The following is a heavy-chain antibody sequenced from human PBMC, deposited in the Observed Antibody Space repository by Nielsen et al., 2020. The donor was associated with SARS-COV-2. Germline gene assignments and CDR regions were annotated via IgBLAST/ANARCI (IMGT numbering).Heavy chain of an antibody. V-gene: IGHV4-39*07. Sequence: SETLSLTCTVSGGSISSNNYYWVWIRQPPGKGLEWIGEINYRGSTKYNPSLKSRVTISSDTSKNQVSLKVYSVTAADTAVYYCARVNGNFYYYGMDVWGRGTTVTVSS. CDR2: INYRGST. J-gene: IGHJ6*02. CDR1: GGSISSNNYY. D-gene: IGHD1-1*01. CDR3: ARVNGNFYYYGMDV.